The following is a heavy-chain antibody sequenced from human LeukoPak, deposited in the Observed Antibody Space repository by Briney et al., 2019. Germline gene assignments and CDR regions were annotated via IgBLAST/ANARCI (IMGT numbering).Heavy chain of an antibody. CDR2: IYPGDSDT. D-gene: IGHD2-2*01. J-gene: IGHJ3*02. CDR3: TRVVYCSSTSCYRVNAFDI. V-gene: IGHV5-51*01. CDR1: GYSFTSYW. Sequence: GESLKISCKGSGYSFTSYWIGWVRQMPGKGLEWMGIIYPGDSDTRYSPSFQGQVTISADKSISTAYLQWSSLKASDTAMYYCTRVVYCSSTSCYRVNAFDIWGQGTMVTVSS.